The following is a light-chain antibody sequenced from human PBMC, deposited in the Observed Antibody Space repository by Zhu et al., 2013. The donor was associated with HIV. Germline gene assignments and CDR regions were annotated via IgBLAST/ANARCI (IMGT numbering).Light chain of an antibody. J-gene: IGKJ2*03. CDR2: DAS. CDR3: QQYHSYPYS. Sequence: DIQMTQSPSSLSASVGDRVTITCQASQDISNYLNWYQQKPGKAPNLLIYDASNLETGVPSRFSGSGSGTEFTLSISSLQADDFAAYYCQQYHSYPYSFGQGTKLQFK. V-gene: IGKV1-33*01. CDR1: QDISNY.